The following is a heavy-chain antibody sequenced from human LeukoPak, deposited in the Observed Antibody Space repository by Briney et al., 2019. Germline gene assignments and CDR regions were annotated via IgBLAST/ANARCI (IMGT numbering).Heavy chain of an antibody. CDR3: AREKYYYGSGSSDY. Sequence: PGRSLRLSCAASGFTFSSYGMHWVRQAPGKGLEWVAAIWYDGSNKYYADSVKGRFTISRDNAKNSLYLQMNSLRAEDTALYYCAREKYYYGSGSSDYWGQGTLVTVSS. CDR2: IWYDGSNK. D-gene: IGHD3-10*01. J-gene: IGHJ4*02. V-gene: IGHV3-33*01. CDR1: GFTFSSYG.